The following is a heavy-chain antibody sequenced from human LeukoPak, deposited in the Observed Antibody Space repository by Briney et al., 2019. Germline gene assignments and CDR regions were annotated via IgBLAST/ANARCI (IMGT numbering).Heavy chain of an antibody. Sequence: GGSLRLSCAASRFTFSTSWMSWVSQAPGKGLEWVATIKQDGSEKYYVDSVRGRFTISRDNAKISLYLQMNSLRAEDTAVYYCARAAYTGSPTSFDYWGQGTLVTVSS. J-gene: IGHJ4*02. CDR1: RFTFSTSW. D-gene: IGHD1-26*01. CDR3: ARAAYTGSPTSFDY. CDR2: IKQDGSEK. V-gene: IGHV3-7*04.